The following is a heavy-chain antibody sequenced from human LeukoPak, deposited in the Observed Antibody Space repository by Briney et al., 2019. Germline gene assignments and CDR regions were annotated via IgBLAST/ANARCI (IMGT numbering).Heavy chain of an antibody. Sequence: PGESLKISCKGSGHGFTRDWLGWVRQMPGKGLEWMGIIYPGDSAARYSPSVQGQVTISADQSIRTAYLQWGSLEVSDSPSYYCAMTGDSSGWRLDYWGQGTLVIVSS. D-gene: IGHD6-19*01. CDR1: GHGFTRDW. CDR2: IYPGDSAA. J-gene: IGHJ4*02. V-gene: IGHV5-51*01. CDR3: AMTGDSSGWRLDY.